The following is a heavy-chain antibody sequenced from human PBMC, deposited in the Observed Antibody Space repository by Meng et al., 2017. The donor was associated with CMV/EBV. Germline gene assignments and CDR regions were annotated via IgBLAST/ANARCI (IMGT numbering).Heavy chain of an antibody. Sequence: SETLSLTCTVSGGPISSSSYYWGWIRQPPGKGLEWIGSIYYSGSTYYNPSLKSRVAISVDTSKNQFSPKLSSVTAADTAVYYCARGHGGIFGVVIGGDWFDPWGQGTLVTVSS. J-gene: IGHJ5*02. CDR2: IYYSGST. CDR3: ARGHGGIFGVVIGGDWFDP. D-gene: IGHD3-3*01. V-gene: IGHV4-39*07. CDR1: GGPISSSSYY.